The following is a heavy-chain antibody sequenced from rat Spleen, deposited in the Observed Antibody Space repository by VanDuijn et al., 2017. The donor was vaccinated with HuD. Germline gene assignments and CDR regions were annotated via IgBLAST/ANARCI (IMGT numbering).Heavy chain of an antibody. CDR3: ARHFGY. V-gene: IGHV5-25*01. Sequence: EVQVVESGGGLVQPGRSMKLSCAASGFTFSNYYMAWVRPAPTKGLVWVASISNSGGNTYYRDSVKGRFTISRDNAKSTLYLQMDNLRSEDTATYYCARHFGYWGQGVMVTVSS. CDR1: GFTFSNYY. J-gene: IGHJ2*01. CDR2: ISNSGGNT. D-gene: IGHD4-3*01.